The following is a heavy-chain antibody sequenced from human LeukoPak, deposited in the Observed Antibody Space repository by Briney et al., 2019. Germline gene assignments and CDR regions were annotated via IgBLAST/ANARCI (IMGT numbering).Heavy chain of an antibody. CDR2: IYYSGST. J-gene: IGHJ3*02. CDR1: GGSISSYY. Sequence: SETLSLTCTVSGGSISSYYWSWIRQPPGKGLEWIGYIYYSGSTNYNPSLKSRVTISVDTSKNQFPLKLSSVTAADTAVYYCARLLSYSSGGAFDIWGQGTMVTVSS. V-gene: IGHV4-59*08. CDR3: ARLLSYSSGGAFDI. D-gene: IGHD6-25*01.